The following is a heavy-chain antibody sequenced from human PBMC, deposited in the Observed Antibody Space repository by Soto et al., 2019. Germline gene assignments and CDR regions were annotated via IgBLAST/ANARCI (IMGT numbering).Heavy chain of an antibody. CDR1: GGSISSGGYS. V-gene: IGHV4-30-2*01. Sequence: QLQLQESGSGLVKPSQTLSLTCAVSGGSISSGGYSWSWIRQPPGKGLEWIGYIYHSGTTYYNPSLKSRVTISVDRPKNQFSLKLSSETAADTAVYYCARAHYGDYGYGMDVWGQGTTVTVSS. D-gene: IGHD4-17*01. J-gene: IGHJ6*02. CDR2: IYHSGTT. CDR3: ARAHYGDYGYGMDV.